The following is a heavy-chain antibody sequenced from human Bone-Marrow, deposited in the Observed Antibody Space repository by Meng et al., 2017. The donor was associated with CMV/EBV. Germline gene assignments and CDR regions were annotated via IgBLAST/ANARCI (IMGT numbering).Heavy chain of an antibody. CDR2: ISYDGSNK. J-gene: IGHJ4*02. V-gene: IGHV3-30*04. Sequence: GGSLRLSCVASGFTFSSYAMHWVRQAPGKGLEWVAVISYDGSNKYYADSVKGRFTISRDNSKNTLYMQMNSLRPEDTAVYYCAKDSPLFGSNTPYFDSWGQGTLVTVSS. CDR1: GFTFSSYA. CDR3: AKDSPLFGSNTPYFDS. D-gene: IGHD4-23*01.